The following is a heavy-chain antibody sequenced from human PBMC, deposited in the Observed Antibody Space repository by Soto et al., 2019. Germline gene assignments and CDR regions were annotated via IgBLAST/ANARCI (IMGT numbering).Heavy chain of an antibody. CDR1: GFTFSSYG. J-gene: IGHJ4*02. CDR3: AKVGIGSRGVIMGDGYYFDY. Sequence: QVQLVESGGGVVQPGRSLRLSCAASGFTFSSYGMHWVRQAPGKGLEWVAVISYDGGNKYYADSVKGRFTISRDNSKNTLYLQMNSLRAEDTAVYYCAKVGIGSRGVIMGDGYYFDYWGQGTLVTVSS. V-gene: IGHV3-30*18. D-gene: IGHD3-10*01. CDR2: ISYDGGNK.